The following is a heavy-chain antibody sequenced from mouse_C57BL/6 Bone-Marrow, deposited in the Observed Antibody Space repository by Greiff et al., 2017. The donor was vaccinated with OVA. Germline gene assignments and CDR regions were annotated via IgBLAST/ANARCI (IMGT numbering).Heavy chain of an antibody. V-gene: IGHV1-82*01. D-gene: IGHD2-2*01. CDR2: IYPGDGDT. CDR1: GYAFSSSW. J-gene: IGHJ2*01. Sequence: LVESGPELVKPGASVKISCKASGYAFSSSWMNWVKQRPGKGLEWIGRIYPGDGDTNYNGKFKGKATLTADKSSSTAYMQLSSLTSEDSAVYFCARSGYGYEGWGQGTTLTVSS. CDR3: ARSGYGYEG.